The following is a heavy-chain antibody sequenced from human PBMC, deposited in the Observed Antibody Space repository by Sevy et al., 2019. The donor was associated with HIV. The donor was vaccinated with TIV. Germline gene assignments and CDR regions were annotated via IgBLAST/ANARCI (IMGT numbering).Heavy chain of an antibody. CDR1: GFTFDDYA. CDR2: ISWNSGSI. V-gene: IGHV3-9*01. CDR3: AKGGYCSSTSCLNFGMDV. J-gene: IGHJ6*02. Sequence: GGSLRLSCAASGFTFDDYAMHWVRQAPGKGLEWVSGISWNSGSIGYADSVKGRFTISRDNAKNSLYLQMNSLRAEDTALYYCAKGGYCSSTSCLNFGMDVWGQRTTVTVSS. D-gene: IGHD2-2*01.